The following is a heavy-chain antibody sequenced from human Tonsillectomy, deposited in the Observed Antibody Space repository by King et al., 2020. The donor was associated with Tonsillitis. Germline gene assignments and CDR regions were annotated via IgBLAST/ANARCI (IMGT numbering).Heavy chain of an antibody. CDR1: GYTFTSYG. CDR3: ARHAWFGELFLHFDY. V-gene: IGHV1-18*01. Sequence: VQLVESGAEVKKPGASVKVSCKTSGYTFTSYGIGWVRQAPGQGLEWMGWISVYNGNTKYAQKFQGRVTMTTDTSTSTAYMELRSLRSDDTAMYYCARHAWFGELFLHFDYWGQGTLVTVSS. CDR2: ISVYNGNT. J-gene: IGHJ4*02. D-gene: IGHD3-10*01.